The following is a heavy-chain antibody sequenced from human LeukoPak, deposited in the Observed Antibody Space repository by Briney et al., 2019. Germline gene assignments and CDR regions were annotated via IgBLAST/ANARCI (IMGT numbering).Heavy chain of an antibody. Sequence: HPGGSLSFSSAASGFTFDDYAMHWLPPAPGKGLEWVSSISWDSGSICYEDSVKGRFTISSDNAKNSLYLQMNSLRAEDTALYCCAKDISEHPGTLHYWGQGTLVTVSS. J-gene: IGHJ4*02. CDR2: ISWDSGSI. CDR1: GFTFDDYA. CDR3: AKDISEHPGTLHY. V-gene: IGHV3-9*01. D-gene: IGHD1-7*01.